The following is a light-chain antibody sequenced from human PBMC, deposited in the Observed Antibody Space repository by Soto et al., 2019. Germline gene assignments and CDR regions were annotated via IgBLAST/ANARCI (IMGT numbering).Light chain of an antibody. CDR2: SNS. CDR1: GSNIGALYD. CDR3: QSFDSNLSGWV. Sequence: QSVLTQPPSVSGAPGQRVTISCTGSGSNIGALYDVHWYQQLPGRAPKLVIYSNSNRPSGVPDRFSGSKSGTSASLAITGLQAEDECDYYCQSFDSNLSGWVFGGGTKLTVL. V-gene: IGLV1-40*01. J-gene: IGLJ2*01.